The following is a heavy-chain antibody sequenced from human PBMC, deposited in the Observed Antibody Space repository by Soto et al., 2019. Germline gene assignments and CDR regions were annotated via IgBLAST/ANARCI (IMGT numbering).Heavy chain of an antibody. CDR1: GYTFTGYD. J-gene: IGHJ4*02. CDR3: ARNWATSTFDN. D-gene: IGHD5-12*01. Sequence: QVQLVQSGAEVKKPGASLKVSCKASGYTFTGYDINWVRQATGQGLEWMGWMNPNSGNTGYAQKFQGRVTMTRNISITTAYMELSSLRSEDTAVYYCARNWATSTFDNWGQGTLVTVSS. CDR2: MNPNSGNT. V-gene: IGHV1-8*01.